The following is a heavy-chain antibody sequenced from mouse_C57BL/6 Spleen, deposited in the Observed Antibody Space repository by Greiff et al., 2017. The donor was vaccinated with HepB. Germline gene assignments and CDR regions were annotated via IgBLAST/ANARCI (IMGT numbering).Heavy chain of an antibody. D-gene: IGHD2-2*01. Sequence: EVQLVESGPGLVKPSQSLSLTCSVTGYSITSGYYWNWIRQFPGNKLEWMGYISYDGSNNYNPSLKNRISITRDPSKNQFFLKLNSVTTEDTATYYCAMEVTTGDYAMDYWGQGTSVTVSS. CDR1: GYSITSGYY. J-gene: IGHJ4*01. V-gene: IGHV3-6*01. CDR2: ISYDGSN. CDR3: AMEVTTGDYAMDY.